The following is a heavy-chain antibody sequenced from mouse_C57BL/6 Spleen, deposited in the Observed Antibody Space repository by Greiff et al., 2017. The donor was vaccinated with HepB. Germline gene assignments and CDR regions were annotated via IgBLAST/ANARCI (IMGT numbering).Heavy chain of an antibody. J-gene: IGHJ3*01. CDR2: INPYNGGT. V-gene: IGHV1-19*01. CDR3: ASGERSVLFAY. CDR1: GYTFTDYY. Sequence: VQLQQSGPVLVKPGASVKMSCKASGYTFTDYYMNWVKKSHGKSLEWIGVINPYNGGTSYNQKFKGKATLTVDKSSSTAYMELNSLTSEDSAVYYCASGERSVLFAYWGQGTLVTVSA.